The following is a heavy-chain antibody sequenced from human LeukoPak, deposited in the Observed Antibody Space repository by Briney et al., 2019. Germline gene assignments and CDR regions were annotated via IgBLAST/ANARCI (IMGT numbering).Heavy chain of an antibody. CDR2: ISAYNGNT. CDR1: GYTFTNYG. V-gene: IGHV1-18*01. J-gene: IGHJ6*03. CDR3: ARAEGVVVAAHIDV. D-gene: IGHD2-15*01. Sequence: ASVKVSCKASGYTFTNYGIYWVRQAPGQGLEWVACISAYNGNTNYAQKLQGRVTVTTDTSTITAYMELRSLRSDDTAIYYCARAEGVVVAAHIDVWGKGTTVTVSS.